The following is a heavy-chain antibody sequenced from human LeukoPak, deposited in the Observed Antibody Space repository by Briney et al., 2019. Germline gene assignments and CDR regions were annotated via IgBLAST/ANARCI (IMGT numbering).Heavy chain of an antibody. Sequence: SETLSLTCTVSGGSISSSSYYWGWIRQPPGKGLEWIGSIYYSGSTYYNPSLKSRVTISVDTSKNQFSLKLSSVTAADTAVYYCAGASGHTAMVLSWFDPWGQGTLVTVSS. V-gene: IGHV4-39*01. D-gene: IGHD5-18*01. CDR1: GGSISSSSYY. CDR2: IYYSGST. CDR3: AGASGHTAMVLSWFDP. J-gene: IGHJ5*02.